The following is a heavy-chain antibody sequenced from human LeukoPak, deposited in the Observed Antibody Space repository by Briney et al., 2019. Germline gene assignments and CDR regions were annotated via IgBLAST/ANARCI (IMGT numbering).Heavy chain of an antibody. Sequence: GGSLRLSCAASGFTFSNFPMTWVRRAPGKGLESFSSISGSGGDTYYTDSVKGRFTISRDNLNNTLYLQMNSLRAEDTAVYYCANRPVFDYWGQGTLVTVSS. V-gene: IGHV3-23*01. CDR3: ANRPVFDY. CDR1: GFTFSNFP. J-gene: IGHJ4*02. CDR2: ISGSGGDT.